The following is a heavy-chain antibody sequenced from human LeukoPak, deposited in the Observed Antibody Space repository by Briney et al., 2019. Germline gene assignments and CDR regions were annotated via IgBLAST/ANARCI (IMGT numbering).Heavy chain of an antibody. CDR2: INPSGGST. J-gene: IGHJ4*02. CDR3: ARHPDYGDYGDY. CDR1: GYTFTNYD. Sequence: ASVKVSCKASGYTFTNYDIIWVRQAPGQGLEWMGIINPSGGSTSYAQKFQGRVTMTRDTSTSTVYMELSSLRSEDTAVYYCARHPDYGDYGDYWGQGTLVTVSS. V-gene: IGHV1-46*01. D-gene: IGHD4-17*01.